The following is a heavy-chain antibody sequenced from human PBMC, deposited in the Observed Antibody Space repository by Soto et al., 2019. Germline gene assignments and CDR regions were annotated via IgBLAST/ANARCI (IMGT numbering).Heavy chain of an antibody. Sequence: QVQLQESGPGLVKPSQTLSLTCTVSGGSISSGGYYWSWIRQHPGKGLEWIGYIYNSGSTYYNPSLKRRVTISADTAKSQSSLKLSPVTAADTAVYYCARDPAPWGQGTLVTVSS. CDR2: IYNSGST. CDR3: ARDPAP. CDR1: GGSISSGGYY. V-gene: IGHV4-31*03. J-gene: IGHJ5*02.